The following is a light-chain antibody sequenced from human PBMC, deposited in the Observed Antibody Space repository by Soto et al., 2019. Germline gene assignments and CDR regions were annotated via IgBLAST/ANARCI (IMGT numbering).Light chain of an antibody. J-gene: IGKJ4*01. CDR3: QQYGNLPLT. V-gene: IGKV1-33*01. Sequence: DIQMTQSPSSLSAFVGDRVTITCQASQDINNYLNWYHQKPGKAPKLLIYDASNLVSGVPSKFSGSGAETDLTFTINSLQPEDIATYYCQQYGNLPLTFGGGTKGE. CDR2: DAS. CDR1: QDINNY.